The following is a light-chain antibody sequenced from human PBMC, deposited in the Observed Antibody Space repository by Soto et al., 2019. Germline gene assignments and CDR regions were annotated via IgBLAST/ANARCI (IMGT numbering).Light chain of an antibody. V-gene: IGKV1-5*01. CDR1: QRIDRY. J-gene: IGKJ1*01. CDR3: QQYKDGAWT. Sequence: DIQLTQSPSTLSASGGDSVTVTCRASQRIDRYLAWYQQKPGKAPKLLVYDASTLEGGVPSSFSGSGSATEFILTISSLQPDDFATYYCQQYKDGAWTFGQGTRVEIK. CDR2: DAS.